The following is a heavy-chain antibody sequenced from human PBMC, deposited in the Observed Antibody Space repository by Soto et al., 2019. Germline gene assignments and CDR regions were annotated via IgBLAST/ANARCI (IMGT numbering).Heavy chain of an antibody. CDR2: INAGNGNT. D-gene: IGHD6-19*01. CDR1: GYTFTSYA. V-gene: IGHV1-3*01. Sequence: GASVKVSCKASGYTFTSYAMHWVRQAPGQRLEWMGWINAGNGNTKYAQKLQGRVTMTTDTSTSTAYMELRSLRSDDTAVYYCARVYSSGGNFDYWGRGTLVTVSS. J-gene: IGHJ4*02. CDR3: ARVYSSGGNFDY.